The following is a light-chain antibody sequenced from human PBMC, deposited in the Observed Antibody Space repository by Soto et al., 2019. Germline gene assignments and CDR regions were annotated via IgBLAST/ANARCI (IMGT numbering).Light chain of an antibody. CDR1: SSNIGAGYD. CDR2: GNS. J-gene: IGLJ2*01. Sequence: QSVLTQPPSVSGAPGQRVTISCTGSSSNIGAGYDVHWYQQLPGTAPKLLIYGNSNRPSGVPDRFSGSKSGTSASLAITGLQDEDEADYYCQSYDSRRARVFGGGTKLTVL. V-gene: IGLV1-40*01. CDR3: QSYDSRRARV.